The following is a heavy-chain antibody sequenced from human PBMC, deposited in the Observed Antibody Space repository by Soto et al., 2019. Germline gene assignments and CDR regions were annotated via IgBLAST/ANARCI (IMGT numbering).Heavy chain of an antibody. Sequence: SETLSLTCAVYGGSFSGYYWSWIRQPPGKVLEWIGEINHSGSTNYDPSLKSRVTISVDTSKNQFSLKLSSVTAADTAVYYCARIPDRHYYYGMDVWGQGTTVTVSS. V-gene: IGHV4-34*01. D-gene: IGHD2-2*01. CDR3: ARIPDRHYYYGMDV. CDR2: INHSGST. J-gene: IGHJ6*02. CDR1: GGSFSGYY.